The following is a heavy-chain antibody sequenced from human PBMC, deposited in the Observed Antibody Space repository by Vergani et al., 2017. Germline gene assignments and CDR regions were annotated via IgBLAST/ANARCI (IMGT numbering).Heavy chain of an antibody. Sequence: QVQLQQWGAGLLKPSETLSLTCAVYGGSFSGYYWSWIRQPPGKGLEWIGEINHSGSTNYNPSLKSRVTISVDTSKNQFSLKLSSVTAADTAVYYCARGRYCSSTSCYGGIDYWGQGTLVTGSS. D-gene: IGHD2-2*01. V-gene: IGHV4-34*01. CDR3: ARGRYCSSTSCYGGIDY. CDR1: GGSFSGYY. CDR2: INHSGST. J-gene: IGHJ4*02.